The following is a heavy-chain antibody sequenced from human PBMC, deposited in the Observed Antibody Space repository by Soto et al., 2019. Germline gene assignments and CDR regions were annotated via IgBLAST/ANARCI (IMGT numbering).Heavy chain of an antibody. CDR2: ISSSSSYI. J-gene: IGHJ4*02. D-gene: IGHD3-10*01. CDR1: GFTFSSYS. V-gene: IGHV3-21*01. CDR3: ARDMNFVRGARRSVL. Sequence: GGSLRLSCAASGFTFSSYSMNWVRQAPGKGLEWVSSISSSSSYIYYADSVKGRFTISRDNAKNSLYLQMNSLRAEDTAVYYCARDMNFVRGARRSVLWGQGTLVTVSS.